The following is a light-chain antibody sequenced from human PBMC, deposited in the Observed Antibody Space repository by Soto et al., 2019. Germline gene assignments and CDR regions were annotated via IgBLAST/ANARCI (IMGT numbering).Light chain of an antibody. CDR3: QHYGSSLIT. Sequence: EIVLTQSPGTQCLSQGERVTLSCRPSQSVSSIYLAWYQQKPGQAPRLLIYGASTRATGIPDRFSGSGSGTDFTLTISRLEPEGFAAYFCQHYGSSLITFGQGTRLEIK. J-gene: IGKJ5*01. CDR1: QSVSSIY. V-gene: IGKV3-20*01. CDR2: GAS.